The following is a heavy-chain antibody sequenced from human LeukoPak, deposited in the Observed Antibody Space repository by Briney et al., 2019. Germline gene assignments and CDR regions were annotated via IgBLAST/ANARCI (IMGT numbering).Heavy chain of an antibody. D-gene: IGHD3-16*02. J-gene: IGHJ4*02. V-gene: IGHV3-21*06. CDR1: GFTFSTYS. CDR3: ARDGDYDYVWGSYRHRFGY. CDR2: ISSRSNII. Sequence: GGSLRLSCAASGFTFSTYSMNWVRQAPGRGLEWVSSISSRSNIIYYADSVKGRFTISRDNAKNSLYLLMNSLRAEDTAVYYCARDGDYDYVWGSYRHRFGYWGQGTLVTVSS.